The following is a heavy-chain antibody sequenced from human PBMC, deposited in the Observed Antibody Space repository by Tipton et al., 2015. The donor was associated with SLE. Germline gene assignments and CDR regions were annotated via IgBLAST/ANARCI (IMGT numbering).Heavy chain of an antibody. D-gene: IGHD7-27*01. V-gene: IGHV3-7*03. J-gene: IGHJ4*02. CDR2: MNEDGSGT. CDR3: AKDENWALDH. Sequence: SSRSYYWGWIRQAPGKGLEWVANMNEDGSGTYYVDSVKGRFTISRDNAKNSLYLQMNSLRAEDTAVYYCAKDENWALDHWGQGTLVTISS. CDR1: SSRSYY.